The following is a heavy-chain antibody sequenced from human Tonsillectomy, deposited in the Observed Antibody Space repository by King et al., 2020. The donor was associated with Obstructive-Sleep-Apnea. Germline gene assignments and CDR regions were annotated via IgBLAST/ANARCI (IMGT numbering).Heavy chain of an antibody. CDR1: GFTFSDHS. J-gene: IGHJ6*02. CDR3: ARAILSGEDNIYPPSYGMNV. CDR2: ISYDGTIK. D-gene: IGHD2/OR15-2a*01. V-gene: IGHV3-30-3*01. Sequence: VQLVESGGGVVQPGKSLRVSCAASGFTFSDHSIHWVRQAPGKGLEWVAFISYDGTIKYYADSVKDRFTISRDNSNNTLFLQMNSLRPEDTAVYYCARAILSGEDNIYPPSYGMNVWGQGPPVTVSS.